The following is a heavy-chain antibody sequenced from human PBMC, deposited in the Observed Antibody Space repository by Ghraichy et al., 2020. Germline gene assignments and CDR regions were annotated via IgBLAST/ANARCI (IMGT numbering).Heavy chain of an antibody. D-gene: IGHD3-9*01. CDR1: GGSFSGYY. CDR2: INHSGST. J-gene: IGHJ6*02. CDR3: ARGRGILTGYYRYYYYGMDV. Sequence: SETLSLTCAVYGGSFSGYYWSWIRQPPGKGLEWIGEINHSGSTNYNPSLKSRVTISVDTSKNQFSLKPSSVTAADTAVYYCARGRGILTGYYRYYYYGMDVWGQGTTVTVSS. V-gene: IGHV4-34*01.